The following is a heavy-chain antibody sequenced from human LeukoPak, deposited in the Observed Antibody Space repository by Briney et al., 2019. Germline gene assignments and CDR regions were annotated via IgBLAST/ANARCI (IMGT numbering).Heavy chain of an antibody. CDR3: AKDGGLHLYYYYNYMDI. CDR1: GYTSKSYS. CDR2: IRYDGSYE. Sequence: GGSLRLSCAESGYTSKSYSMHWGRQAPGKGLEWVAFIRYDGSYEYYADSVKGRFTISRDNSKTTLYLQMNSLRSEDTAVYYCAKDGGLHLYYYYNYMDIWGKGTTVTVSS. V-gene: IGHV3-30*02. D-gene: IGHD3-16*01. J-gene: IGHJ6*03.